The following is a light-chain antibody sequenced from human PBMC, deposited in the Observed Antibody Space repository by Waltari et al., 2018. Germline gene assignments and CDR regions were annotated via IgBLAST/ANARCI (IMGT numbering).Light chain of an antibody. CDR3: SSYTSSSTLA. V-gene: IGLV2-14*03. J-gene: IGLJ2*01. CDR2: DVS. CDR1: SGDVGGYKY. Sequence: QSALTQPASVSGSPGQSITISCTGTSGDVGGYKYVSWYKQHPGKAPKLMIYDVSNRPSGVSDRFSCSKSGNTASLTISGLQAEDEADYYCSSYTSSSTLAFGEGTKLTVL.